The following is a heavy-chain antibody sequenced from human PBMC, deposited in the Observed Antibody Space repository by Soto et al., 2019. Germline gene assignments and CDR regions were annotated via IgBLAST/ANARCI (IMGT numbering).Heavy chain of an antibody. V-gene: IGHV3-33*01. CDR2: IWYDGSSK. CDR1: GFTFSSFG. D-gene: IGHD1-1*01. Sequence: QVQLVESGGGVVQPGRSLRLSCVGSGFTFSSFGMHWVRQAPGKGLEWVAVIWYDGSSKYYADSVKGRFTISRDNSRNTLYLQMNNLRADDTAVYYCSRDGRTGTTGERAFDYWGQGTLVTVSS. J-gene: IGHJ4*02. CDR3: SRDGRTGTTGERAFDY.